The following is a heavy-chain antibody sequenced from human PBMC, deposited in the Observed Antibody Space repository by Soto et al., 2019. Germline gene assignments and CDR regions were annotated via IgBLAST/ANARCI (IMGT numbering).Heavy chain of an antibody. CDR3: ARVHYDILTGYYYVDY. V-gene: IGHV1-18*01. J-gene: IGHJ4*02. D-gene: IGHD3-9*01. CDR2: ISAYNGNT. Sequence: QVQLVQSGAEVKKPGASVKVSCKASGYTFTSYGISWVRQAPGQGLEWMGWISAYNGNTNYAQKLQGRVTMTTDTSTSTAYIELRSLRSDDTAVYYCARVHYDILTGYYYVDYWGQGTLVTVSS. CDR1: GYTFTSYG.